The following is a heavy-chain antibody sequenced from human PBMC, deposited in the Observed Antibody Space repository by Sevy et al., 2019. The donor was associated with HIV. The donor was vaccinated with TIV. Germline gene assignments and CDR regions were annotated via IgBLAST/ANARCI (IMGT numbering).Heavy chain of an antibody. D-gene: IGHD6-6*01. V-gene: IGHV3-21*01. Sequence: GGSLRLSCAASGFTFSSYSMNWVRQAPGKGLEWVSSISSSSSYIYYADSVKGRFIISRDNAKNSLYLQMNSLRAEDTAVYYCARGDSSSSWPFDYWGQGTLVTVSS. CDR3: ARGDSSSSWPFDY. CDR1: GFTFSSYS. J-gene: IGHJ4*02. CDR2: ISSSSSYI.